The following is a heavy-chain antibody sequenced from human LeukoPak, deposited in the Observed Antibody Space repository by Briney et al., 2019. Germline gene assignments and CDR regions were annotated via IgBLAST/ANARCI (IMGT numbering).Heavy chain of an antibody. V-gene: IGHV4-34*01. D-gene: IGHD5-18*01. J-gene: IGHJ4*02. CDR1: GGSFSGYY. CDR2: INHSGST. CDR3: ARDRNNGYADY. Sequence: PSETLSLTCAVYGGSFSGYYWSWIRQPPGKGLEWIGEINHSGSTNYNPSLKSRVTISVDTSKNQFSLKLSSVTAADTAVYYCARDRNNGYADYWGQGTLVTVSS.